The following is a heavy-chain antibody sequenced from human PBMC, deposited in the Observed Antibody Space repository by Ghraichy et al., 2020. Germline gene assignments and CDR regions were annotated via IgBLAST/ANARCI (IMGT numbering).Heavy chain of an antibody. D-gene: IGHD2-2*01. CDR3: ARRLVVPGASGWGYGMDV. V-gene: IGHV3-7*01. CDR2: IKEDGSDK. Sequence: GSLRLSCAVSGFTFSSYWMSWVRQVPGKGLEWVASIKEDGSDKSYVDSLRGRFTISRDNAKNSLYLQMSSRRAEDTAVYYCARRLVVPGASGWGYGMDVWGQGTTVTVSS. J-gene: IGHJ6*02. CDR1: GFTFSSYW.